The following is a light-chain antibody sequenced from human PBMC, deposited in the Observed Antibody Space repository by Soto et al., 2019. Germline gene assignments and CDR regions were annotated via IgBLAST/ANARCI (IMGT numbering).Light chain of an antibody. Sequence: EIVWTQSPATLSLSPGERATLSCRTSQSVSSYLAWFQQKPVQPPRLLIYDASNRATGIPARFSGSGSGTDFTLTISSLEPEDFAVYYCQQRRNWPLTFGGGTKVEIK. V-gene: IGKV3-11*01. CDR3: QQRRNWPLT. J-gene: IGKJ4*01. CDR1: QSVSSY. CDR2: DAS.